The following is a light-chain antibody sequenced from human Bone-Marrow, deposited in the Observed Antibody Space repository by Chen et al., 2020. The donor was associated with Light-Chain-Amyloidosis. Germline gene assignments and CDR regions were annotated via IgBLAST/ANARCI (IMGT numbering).Light chain of an antibody. CDR2: GAS. CDR3: QQFLGAPWT. CDR1: QSVSSYY. J-gene: IGKJ1*01. Sequence: EIVLTQSPGTLALSPGEKASLSCRASQSVSSYYMAWYRQRRGQAPRLLIYGASKRADGIPDRFSGSGSGTDFTLTISRLEADDFAVYFCQQFLGAPWTFGQGTKVEVK. V-gene: IGKV3-20*01.